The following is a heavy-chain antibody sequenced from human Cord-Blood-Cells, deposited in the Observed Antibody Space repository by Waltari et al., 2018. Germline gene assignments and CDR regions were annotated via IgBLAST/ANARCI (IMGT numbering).Heavy chain of an antibody. V-gene: IGHV3-33*01. CDR3: ARELDWGSAWYFDL. CDR2: IWYDGSNK. Sequence: QVQLVESGGGVVQPGRSLRLSCAASGFTFSSYGMHWVRQAPGKGVEGVAVIWYDGSNKYYADAVKGRFTISRDNSKNTLYLQMNSLRAEDTAVYYCARELDWGSAWYFDLWGRGTLVTVSS. J-gene: IGHJ2*01. CDR1: GFTFSSYG. D-gene: IGHD7-27*01.